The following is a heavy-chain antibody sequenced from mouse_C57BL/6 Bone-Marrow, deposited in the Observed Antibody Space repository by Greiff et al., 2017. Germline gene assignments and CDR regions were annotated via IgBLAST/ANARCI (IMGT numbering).Heavy chain of an antibody. CDR1: GYTFTDYN. J-gene: IGHJ2*01. Sequence: VQLKESGPELVKPGASVKMSCKASGYTFTDYNMHWVKQSHGKSLEWIGYINPNNGGTSYNQKFKGKATLTVNKSSSTAYMELRSLTSEDSAVYYCAKGSYYPGYWGQGTTLTVSS. CDR2: INPNNGGT. D-gene: IGHD2-10*01. V-gene: IGHV1-22*01. CDR3: AKGSYYPGY.